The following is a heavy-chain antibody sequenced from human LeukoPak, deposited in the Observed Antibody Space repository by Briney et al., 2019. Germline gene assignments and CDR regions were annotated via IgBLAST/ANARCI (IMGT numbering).Heavy chain of an antibody. CDR1: GYTFTSDG. D-gene: IGHD3-10*01. J-gene: IGHJ5*02. V-gene: IGHV1-18*04. CDR2: ISAYNGNT. Sequence: ASLKGSCKASGYTFTSDGISWVRQAPGQGLEWMGWISAYNGNTNYAQKLQGRVTMTTDTSTSTAYMELRSLRSDDTAVYYCARDFVRFGELPSLPWFDPWGQGALVTVSS. CDR3: ARDFVRFGELPSLPWFDP.